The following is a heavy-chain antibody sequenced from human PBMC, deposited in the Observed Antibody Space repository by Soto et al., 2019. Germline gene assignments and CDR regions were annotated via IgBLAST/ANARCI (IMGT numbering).Heavy chain of an antibody. CDR2: MYYSGST. CDR1: GGSISSSSYY. Sequence: SETLSLTCTVSGGSISSSSYYWGWIRQPPGKGLEWIGSMYYSGSTSYNPSLKSRVTISVDTSKNQFSLKVSSVTAADTAVYYCARGKWFGEFGNWGQGTMVTVSS. CDR3: ARGKWFGEFGN. D-gene: IGHD3-10*01. V-gene: IGHV4-39*01. J-gene: IGHJ3*01.